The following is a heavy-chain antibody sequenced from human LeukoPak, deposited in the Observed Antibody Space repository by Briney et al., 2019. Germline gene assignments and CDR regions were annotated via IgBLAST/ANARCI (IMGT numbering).Heavy chain of an antibody. V-gene: IGHV3-30-3*01. CDR3: AKDDGLHSSSSDY. J-gene: IGHJ4*02. Sequence: GRSLRLSCAASGFTFSSYAMHWVRQAPGKGLEWVTVISYDGSNKYYADSVKGRFTISRDDSKNTLFLQMNSLKTEDTAVYYCAKDDGLHSSSSDYWGQGTLVTVSS. CDR2: ISYDGSNK. CDR1: GFTFSSYA. D-gene: IGHD6-6*01.